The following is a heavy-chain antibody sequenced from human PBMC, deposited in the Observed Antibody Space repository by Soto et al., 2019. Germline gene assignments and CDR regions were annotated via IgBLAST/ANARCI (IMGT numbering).Heavy chain of an antibody. CDR2: IYYSGST. D-gene: IGHD3-10*01. J-gene: IGHJ4*02. Sequence: SETLSLTCTVSGGSISSYYWRWIRQPPGKGLEWIGYIYYSGSTNYNPSLKSRVTISVDTSKNQFSLKLSSVTAADTAVYYCARGGSMPRGALLLRGPGTLVTVSS. CDR3: ARGGSMPRGALLL. V-gene: IGHV4-59*01. CDR1: GGSISSYY.